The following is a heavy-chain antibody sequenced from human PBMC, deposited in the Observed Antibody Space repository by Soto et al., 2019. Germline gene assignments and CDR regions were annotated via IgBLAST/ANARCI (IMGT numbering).Heavy chain of an antibody. D-gene: IGHD3-10*01. J-gene: IGHJ3*02. V-gene: IGHV1-3*01. CDR1: GYTFTSYA. CDR2: INAGNGNT. Sequence: QVQLVQSGAEVKKPGASVKVSCKASGYTFTSYAMHWVRQAPGQRLEWMGWINAGNGNTKYSQKFQGRVTITRDTSASTAYMELSSLRSEDTAVYYCARAGRWLQSLPFDAFDIWGQGTMVTVSS. CDR3: ARAGRWLQSLPFDAFDI.